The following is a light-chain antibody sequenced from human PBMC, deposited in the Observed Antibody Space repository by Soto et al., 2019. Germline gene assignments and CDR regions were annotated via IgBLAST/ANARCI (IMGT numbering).Light chain of an antibody. V-gene: IGKV1-5*03. CDR2: KAS. CDR1: QSIGSW. Sequence: DIQMTQSPSTLSASVGDRVTITCRASQSIGSWLAWYQQKPGKAPKLLIYKASSLESGIPSRFSGSGSGTEFTLTISSLQPDDFATYYCQQYNSYPYTFCQGTKLEIK. J-gene: IGKJ2*01. CDR3: QQYNSYPYT.